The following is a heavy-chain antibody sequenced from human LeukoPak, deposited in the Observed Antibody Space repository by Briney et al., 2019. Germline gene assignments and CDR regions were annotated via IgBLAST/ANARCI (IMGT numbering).Heavy chain of an antibody. J-gene: IGHJ2*01. D-gene: IGHD1-26*01. CDR1: DDAIRSSHYY. CDR3: ARSLSGLLAYFDL. Sequence: NPSETLSLTCTVSDDAIRSSHYYWGWIRQPPGKGLEWIGRILDRGSTYYNPSLKSRVTISLDTSRNQFSLNLRSVTAADTAVYYCARSLSGLLAYFDLWGRGTLVTVSS. CDR2: ILDRGST. V-gene: IGHV4-39*07.